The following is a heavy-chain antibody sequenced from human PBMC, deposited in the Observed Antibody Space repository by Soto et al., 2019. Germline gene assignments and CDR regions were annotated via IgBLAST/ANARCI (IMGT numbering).Heavy chain of an antibody. CDR2: ISYDGGDK. J-gene: IGHJ4*02. V-gene: IGHV3-30*18. D-gene: IGHD5-18*01. Sequence: PGGSLRLSCAASGFTFSDFGIHWVRQAPGKGLEWVAVISYDGGDKFYADSVKGRFTISRDDSRNTLFLQMNSLRSEDTAVYYCTKVLREYNSGYTSDYFDYWGQGTQVTVSS. CDR1: GFTFSDFG. CDR3: TKVLREYNSGYTSDYFDY.